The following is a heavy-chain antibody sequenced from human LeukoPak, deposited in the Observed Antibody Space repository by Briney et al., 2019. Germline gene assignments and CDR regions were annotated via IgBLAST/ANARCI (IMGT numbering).Heavy chain of an antibody. CDR2: IKNKTNGETT. Sequence: GGSLRLSCAASGFTFSSAWMTWVRQAPGKGLEWVGHIKNKTNGETTDYAAPVKGRFIISRDDSKNTLYLHMNSLRTEDTAVYYCARGFCSSTNCYQGPFDFWGQGTLVTVSS. D-gene: IGHD2-2*01. J-gene: IGHJ4*02. V-gene: IGHV3-15*01. CDR3: ARGFCSSTNCYQGPFDF. CDR1: GFTFSSAW.